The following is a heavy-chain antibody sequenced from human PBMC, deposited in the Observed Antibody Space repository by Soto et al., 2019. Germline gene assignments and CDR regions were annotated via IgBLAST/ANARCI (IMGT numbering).Heavy chain of an antibody. V-gene: IGHV1-2*04. CDR1: GYTFTGYY. CDR2: INPNSGGT. J-gene: IGHJ6*02. Sequence: GASVKVSCKASGYTFTGYYMHWVRQAPGQGLEWMGWINPNSGGTNYAQKFQGWVTMTRDTSISTAYMELSRLRSDDTAVYYCARGITIFGVVIGYYYGMDVWGQGTTVTVSS. CDR3: ARGITIFGVVIGYYYGMDV. D-gene: IGHD3-3*01.